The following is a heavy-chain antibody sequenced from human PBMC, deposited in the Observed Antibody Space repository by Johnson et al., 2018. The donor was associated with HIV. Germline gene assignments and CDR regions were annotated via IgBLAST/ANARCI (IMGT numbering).Heavy chain of an antibody. CDR2: IYSGGST. D-gene: IGHD1-26*01. Sequence: QVQLVEYGGGVVQPGRSLRLSCAASGFTFSNYAMHWVRQAPGKGLEWVAVIYSGGSTYYADSVKGSLTIYRDNSKNTLYLQMNSLRAEDTALYCCARGSGSYYSNAFDIWGQGTMVTVSS. CDR3: ARGSGSYYSNAFDI. V-gene: IGHV3-NL1*01. J-gene: IGHJ3*02. CDR1: GFTFSNYA.